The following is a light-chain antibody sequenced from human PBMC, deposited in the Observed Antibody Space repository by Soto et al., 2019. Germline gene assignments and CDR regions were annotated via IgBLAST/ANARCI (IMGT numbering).Light chain of an antibody. J-gene: IGLJ1*01. CDR1: SSNIGAGYY. Sequence: QSVLTQPPSVSGAPGQRVTISCTGTSSNIGAGYYVHWYQQLPGTAPKLLIYGNSNRPSGVPDRFSGSKSGTPASLAITGLQAEDEADYYCQSYDSSLSGYVFGTGTKLTVL. CDR3: QSYDSSLSGYV. V-gene: IGLV1-40*01. CDR2: GNS.